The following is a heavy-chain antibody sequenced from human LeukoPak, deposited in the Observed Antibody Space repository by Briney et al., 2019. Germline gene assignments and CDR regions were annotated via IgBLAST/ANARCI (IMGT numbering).Heavy chain of an antibody. CDR3: ARWGLYNWNSLDY. V-gene: IGHV3-7*01. D-gene: IGHD1-1*01. CDR1: GFTFSSYW. J-gene: IGHJ4*02. Sequence: PGGSLRLSCAASGFTFSSYWMNWVRQAPGKGLEWVANIKRDGSEKYYVDSVKGRFTISRDNAKNSLYLQMNSLRAEDTAVYYCARWGLYNWNSLDYWGQGTLVTVSS. CDR2: IKRDGSEK.